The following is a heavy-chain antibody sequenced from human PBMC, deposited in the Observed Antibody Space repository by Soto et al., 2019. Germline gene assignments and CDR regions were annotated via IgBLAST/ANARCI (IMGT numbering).Heavy chain of an antibody. CDR2: INAGNGNT. CDR3: AREFGIVGATSYSGIAG. D-gene: IGHD1-26*01. Sequence: SVKVSCKASGYTFTSYAMHWVRQAPGQRLEWMGWINAGNGNTKYSQKFQGRVTITRDTSASTAYMELSSLRSEDTAVYYCAREFGIVGATSYSGIAGWAQGNTVTV. J-gene: IGHJ6*02. V-gene: IGHV1-3*01. CDR1: GYTFTSYA.